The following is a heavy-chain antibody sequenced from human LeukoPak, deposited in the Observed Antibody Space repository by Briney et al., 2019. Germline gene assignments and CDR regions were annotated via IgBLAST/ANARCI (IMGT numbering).Heavy chain of an antibody. CDR2: ISGSGGST. D-gene: IGHD2-2*01. V-gene: IGHV3-23*01. CDR3: ARIGHDLYQTLDS. CDR1: GFTFSSYA. J-gene: IGHJ5*01. Sequence: GGSLRLSCAASGFTFSSYAMSWVRQAPGKGLEWVSAISGSGGSTYYADSVKGRFTISRDNAKNSIYLQMNSLRAEDTAIYYCARIGHDLYQTLDSWGHGTLITVSS.